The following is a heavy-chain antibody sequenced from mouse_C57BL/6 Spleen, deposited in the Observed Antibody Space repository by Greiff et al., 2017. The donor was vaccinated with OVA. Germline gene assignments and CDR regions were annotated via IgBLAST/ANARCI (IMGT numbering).Heavy chain of an antibody. Sequence: QVQLQESGAELVKPGASVKISCKASGYAFSSYWMNWVKQRPGKGLEWIGQIYPGDGDTNYNGKFKGKATLTADKSSSTAYMQLSSLTSEDSAVYFCARGTAQARFAYRGQGTLVTVSA. CDR1: GYAFSSYW. D-gene: IGHD3-2*02. CDR2: IYPGDGDT. CDR3: ARGTAQARFAY. J-gene: IGHJ3*01. V-gene: IGHV1-80*01.